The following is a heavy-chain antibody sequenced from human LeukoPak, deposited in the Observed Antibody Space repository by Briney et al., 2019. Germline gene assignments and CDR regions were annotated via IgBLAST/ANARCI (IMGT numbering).Heavy chain of an antibody. D-gene: IGHD3-3*01. V-gene: IGHV3-53*01. CDR3: ARGRGLGVVSPYFDY. Sequence: PGGSLRLSCVASGFPFSSYWMTWVRQAPGNGLERVSVIYGDGRTSHSASVRGRFTISRDNSKNIVSLQMNNLRAEDTAVYYCARGRGLGVVSPYFDYWGQGTLVTVSS. CDR2: IYGDGRT. CDR1: GFPFSSYW. J-gene: IGHJ4*02.